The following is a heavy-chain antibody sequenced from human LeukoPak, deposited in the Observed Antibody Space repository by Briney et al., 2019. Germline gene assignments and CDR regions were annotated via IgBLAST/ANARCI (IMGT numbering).Heavy chain of an antibody. V-gene: IGHV1-2*02. J-gene: IGHJ3*02. D-gene: IGHD3-10*01. Sequence: ASVKVSCKASGYTFTGYYLHWVRQAPGQGLEWVGWIHPNSGGTNHAQKFQGRVTMTRDTSITTAYMELSRLTSDDTALYYCARGIINKDAFDIWGQGTMVTVSS. CDR1: GYTFTGYY. CDR3: ARGIINKDAFDI. CDR2: IHPNSGGT.